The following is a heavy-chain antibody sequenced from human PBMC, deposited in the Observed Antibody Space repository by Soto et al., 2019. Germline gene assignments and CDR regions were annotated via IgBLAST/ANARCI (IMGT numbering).Heavy chain of an antibody. CDR1: GFTLSGYW. Sequence: EVQLVESGGGIVQPGGSVRLSCAASGFTLSGYWIHWVRQAPGKGLVWVSRINGDGSTTNYADSLKGRFTISRDNAKNTMFLQMNSLRAEDTAVYFCARGRSGSYSFDYWGQGTLVTVSS. D-gene: IGHD3-10*01. V-gene: IGHV3-74*01. CDR3: ARGRSGSYSFDY. CDR2: INGDGSTT. J-gene: IGHJ4*01.